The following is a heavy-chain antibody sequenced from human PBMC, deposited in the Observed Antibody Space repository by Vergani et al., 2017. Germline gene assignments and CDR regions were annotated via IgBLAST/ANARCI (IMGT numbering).Heavy chain of an antibody. CDR3: ASDTHSGQRSDR. CDR2: IYYSGST. D-gene: IGHD6-19*01. V-gene: IGHV4-59*01. J-gene: IGHJ5*02. Sequence: QVQLQESGPGLVKPSETLSLTCTVFGGSISSYYWSWIRQPPGKGLEWIGYIYYSGSTNYNPSLKSRVTISVDTSKNQFSLTLTSVTAADTAVYYCASDTHSGQRSDRWGQGILVTVTS. CDR1: GGSISSYY.